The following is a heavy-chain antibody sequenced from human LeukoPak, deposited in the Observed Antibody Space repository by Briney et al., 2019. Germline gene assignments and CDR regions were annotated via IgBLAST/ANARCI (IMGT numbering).Heavy chain of an antibody. CDR2: IYTSGST. CDR1: GGSISSGSYY. CDR3: ARDTSSSWYSGWFDP. Sequence: SETLSLTCTVSGGSISSGSYYWSWIRQPAGKGLEWIGRIYTSGSTNYNPSLKSRVTISVDTSKNQFSLKLSSVTAADTAVYYCARDTSSSWYSGWFDPWGQGTLVTVSS. D-gene: IGHD6-13*01. J-gene: IGHJ5*02. V-gene: IGHV4-61*02.